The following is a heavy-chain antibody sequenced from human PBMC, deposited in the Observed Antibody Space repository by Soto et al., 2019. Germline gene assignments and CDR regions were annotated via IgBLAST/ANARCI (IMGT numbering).Heavy chain of an antibody. J-gene: IGHJ4*02. Sequence: SVKVSCKASGGTFSSYTISWVRQAPGQGLEWMGRIIPILGIANHAQKFQGRVTITADKSTSTAYMELSSLRSEDTAVYYCARGPLVGATGFDYWGQGTLVTVSS. CDR2: IIPILGIA. D-gene: IGHD1-26*01. CDR1: GGTFSSYT. V-gene: IGHV1-69*02. CDR3: ARGPLVGATGFDY.